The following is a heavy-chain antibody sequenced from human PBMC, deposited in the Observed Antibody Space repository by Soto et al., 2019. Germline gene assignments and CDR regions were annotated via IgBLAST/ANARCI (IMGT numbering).Heavy chain of an antibody. CDR1: GFTFSTYD. Sequence: ESGGGLVQPGGSLRLSCAASGFTFSTYDMHWVRQATGKGLEWVAAIGTGGDTYYADSVRGRFTISRDNAKNSLHLQMNTLRAGDTAVYYCARDLLMFRGGLDYYYGMDVWGQGTTVTVSS. CDR3: ARDLLMFRGGLDYYYGMDV. D-gene: IGHD3-10*01. V-gene: IGHV3-13*01. J-gene: IGHJ6*02. CDR2: IGTGGDT.